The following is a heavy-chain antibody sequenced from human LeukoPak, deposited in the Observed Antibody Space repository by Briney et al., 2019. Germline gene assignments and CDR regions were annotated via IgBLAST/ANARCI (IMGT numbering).Heavy chain of an antibody. CDR3: ARGSGWYYGMDV. J-gene: IGHJ6*02. CDR1: GFTFDDYG. Sequence: GGPLRLSCAASGFTFDDYGMSWVRQAPGKGLEWVSGINWNGGSTGYADSVKGRFTISRDNAKNSLYLQMNSLRAEDTALYHCARGSGWYYGMDVWGQGTTVTVSS. D-gene: IGHD6-19*01. V-gene: IGHV3-20*01. CDR2: INWNGGST.